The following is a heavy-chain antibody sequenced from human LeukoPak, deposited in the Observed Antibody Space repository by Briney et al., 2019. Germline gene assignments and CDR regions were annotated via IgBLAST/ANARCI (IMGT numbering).Heavy chain of an antibody. CDR1: GYTLTELS. Sequence: AASVKVSCKVSGYTLTELSMHWVRQAPGKGLEWMGGFDPEDGETIYAQKFQERVTITRDMSTSTAYMELSSLRSEDTAVYYCAADTHSGAFDIWGQGTMVTVSS. V-gene: IGHV1-24*01. CDR3: AADTHSGAFDI. J-gene: IGHJ3*02. CDR2: FDPEDGET.